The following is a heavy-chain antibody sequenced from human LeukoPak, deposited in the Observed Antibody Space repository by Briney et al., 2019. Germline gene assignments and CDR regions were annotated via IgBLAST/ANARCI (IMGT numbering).Heavy chain of an antibody. Sequence: SETLSLTCTVSGGSISSYYCSWIRQPAGKGLEYIGRIYTSGSTNYNPSLRSRVTISVDTSKNQFSLKLSSVTAADTAVYYCARRNVGYRSGQLDYWGQGTLVTVSS. J-gene: IGHJ4*02. CDR3: ARRNVGYRSGQLDY. V-gene: IGHV4-4*07. CDR2: IYTSGST. D-gene: IGHD6-19*01. CDR1: GGSISSYY.